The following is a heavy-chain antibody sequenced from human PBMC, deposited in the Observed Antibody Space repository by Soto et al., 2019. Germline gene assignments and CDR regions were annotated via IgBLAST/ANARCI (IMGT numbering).Heavy chain of an antibody. CDR1: GYTFNTYG. CDR3: ARGTYFDY. V-gene: IGHV1-18*01. CDR2: SSTYNGNT. Sequence: QVQLVQSGAEVKKPGASVKVSCKASGYTFNTYGISWVRQAPGQGPEWMGWSSTYNGNTNYARKLQGRVTMTTDTSTNTAYMELRSLTSDDTAAYYCARGTYFDYWGQGTLVTVSS. D-gene: IGHD1-26*01. J-gene: IGHJ4*02.